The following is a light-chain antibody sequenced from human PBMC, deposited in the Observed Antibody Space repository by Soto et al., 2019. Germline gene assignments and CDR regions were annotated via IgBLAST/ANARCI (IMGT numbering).Light chain of an antibody. CDR2: ENN. Sequence: QSALPQPASVSAAPGQKVTISCSGSSSNIGNNYVSWYQQLPGTAPKLLIYENNKRPSGIPDRFSGSKSGTSATLGITGLQTGDEADYYCGTGDSSLSGVVFGGGTKLTVL. CDR3: GTGDSSLSGVV. J-gene: IGLJ2*01. CDR1: SSNIGNNY. V-gene: IGLV1-51*02.